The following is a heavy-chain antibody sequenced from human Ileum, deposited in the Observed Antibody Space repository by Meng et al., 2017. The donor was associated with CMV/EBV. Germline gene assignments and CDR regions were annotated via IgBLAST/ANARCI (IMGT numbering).Heavy chain of an antibody. CDR2: MDPGGGPT. CDR3: GRQVATALDY. CDR1: GYNFTAYY. Sequence: ASVKVSCKASGYNFTAYYMHWVRQAPGQGLEWMAIMDPGGGPTNYAQKFQGRLTVTMDTSTSAVYMELSSLRSEDTAVYYCGRQVATALDYWGQGTLVTVSS. D-gene: IGHD5-12*01. V-gene: IGHV1-46*01. J-gene: IGHJ4*02.